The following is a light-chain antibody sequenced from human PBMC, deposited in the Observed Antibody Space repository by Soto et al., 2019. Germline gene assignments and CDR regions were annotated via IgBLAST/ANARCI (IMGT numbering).Light chain of an antibody. CDR3: CSYAGYRGSV. Sequence: QSALTQPASVSGSPGQSITISCTGTSGDLGSYNLVSWYKQVPGKAPKLIIYKVHERPSGISDRFSGSKSGNAASLTISGLQAEDEGDYYCCSYAGYRGSVFGTGTKLTVL. J-gene: IGLJ1*01. V-gene: IGLV2-23*02. CDR1: SGDLGSYNL. CDR2: KVH.